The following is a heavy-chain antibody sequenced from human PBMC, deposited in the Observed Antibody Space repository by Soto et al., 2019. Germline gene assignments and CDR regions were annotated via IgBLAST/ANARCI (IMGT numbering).Heavy chain of an antibody. V-gene: IGHV3-23*01. D-gene: IGHD3-22*01. Sequence: EVQLLESGGGLVQPGGSLRLSCAASGFTFSSYAMSWVRQAPGKGLEWVSAISGSGGSTYYADSVKGRFTISRDNSKNTLYLQMNSLRAEDTAVYYCAKGISGGTMIVVVITYFDYWGQGPLVTVSS. CDR1: GFTFSSYA. CDR3: AKGISGGTMIVVVITYFDY. CDR2: ISGSGGST. J-gene: IGHJ4*02.